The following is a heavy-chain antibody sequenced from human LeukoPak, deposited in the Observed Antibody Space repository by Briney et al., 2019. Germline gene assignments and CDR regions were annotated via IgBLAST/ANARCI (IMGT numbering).Heavy chain of an antibody. CDR2: TYYRSKWYN. Sequence: SQTLSLTCAISGDSVSSNSDAWNWIRQSPSRRLEWLGRTYYRSKWYNDYAVSVRGRITINPDTSKNQFSLQLTSVTPEDTAVYYCARTTVVATAITTYDVFDFWGQGTMVTVSS. CDR3: ARTTVVATAITTYDVFDF. D-gene: IGHD2-21*02. CDR1: GDSVSSNSDA. V-gene: IGHV6-1*01. J-gene: IGHJ3*01.